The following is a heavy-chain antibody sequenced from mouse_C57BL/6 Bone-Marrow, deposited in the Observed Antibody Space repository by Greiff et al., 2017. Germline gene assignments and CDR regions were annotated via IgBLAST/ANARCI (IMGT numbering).Heavy chain of an antibody. CDR3: ARLRGWDDDAMDY. CDR1: GFSLTSYA. CDR2: IWTGGGT. V-gene: IGHV2-9-1*01. D-gene: IGHD4-1*01. Sequence: VQLQQSGPGLVAPSQSLSITCTVSGFSLTSYAISWVRQPPGKGLEWLGVIWTGGGTNYNSALKSRLSISKDNSKSQVFLKMNSLQTDDTARYXCARLRGWDDDAMDYWGQGTSVTVSS. J-gene: IGHJ4*01.